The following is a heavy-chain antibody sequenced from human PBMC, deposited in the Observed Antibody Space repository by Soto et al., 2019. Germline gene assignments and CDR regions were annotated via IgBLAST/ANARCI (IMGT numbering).Heavy chain of an antibody. CDR3: AKVDCSGGSCFLDAFDI. V-gene: IGHV3-9*01. CDR2: ISWNSGSI. CDR1: GFTFDDYA. J-gene: IGHJ3*02. Sequence: SLKISCAASGFTFDDYAMHWVRQAPGKGLEWVSGISWNSGSIGYADSVKGRFTISRDNAKNSLYLQMNSLRAEDTALYYCAKVDCSGGSCFLDAFDIWGQGTMVTVSS. D-gene: IGHD2-15*01.